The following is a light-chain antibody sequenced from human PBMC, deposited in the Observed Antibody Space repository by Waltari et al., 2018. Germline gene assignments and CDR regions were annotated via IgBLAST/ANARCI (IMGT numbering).Light chain of an antibody. V-gene: IGLV2-14*03. CDR2: DVN. CDR1: CSDAGVADS. J-gene: IGLJ2*01. CDR3: CSQSSFNGVI. Sequence: QSALTQPASVSGSPGQSITISCTGSCSDAGVADSVSWYQGHPGQAPKVVSYDVNNRPSGVSGRFSGSKSGNTASLTISGLQAEDEADYYCCSQSSFNGVIFGGGTKLTVL.